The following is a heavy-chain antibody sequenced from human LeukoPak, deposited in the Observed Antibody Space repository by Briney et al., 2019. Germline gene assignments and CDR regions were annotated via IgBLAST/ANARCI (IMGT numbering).Heavy chain of an antibody. CDR1: GDSVSSNSAA. D-gene: IGHD3-9*01. CDR3: ASELGYFDWTSPPTYGMDV. Sequence: SQTLSLTCAISGDSVSSNSAAWNWIRQSPSRGLEWLGRTYYRSKWYKDYAVSVKSRITINPDTSKNQFSLQLNSVTPEDTAVYFCASELGYFDWTSPPTYGMDVWGQGTTVTV. V-gene: IGHV6-1*01. CDR2: TYYRSKWYK. J-gene: IGHJ6*02.